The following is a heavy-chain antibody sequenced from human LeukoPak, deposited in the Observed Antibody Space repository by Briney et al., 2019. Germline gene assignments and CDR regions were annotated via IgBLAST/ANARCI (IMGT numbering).Heavy chain of an antibody. CDR3: ARVEQQLASGIFDY. D-gene: IGHD6-13*01. CDR2: INWNGGST. Sequence: GGSLRLSCAASGFTFDDYGMSWVRQAPGKGLGWVSGINWNGGSTGYADSVKGRFTISRDNAKNSLYLQMNSLRAEDTALYYCARVEQQLASGIFDYWGQGTLVTVSS. J-gene: IGHJ4*02. V-gene: IGHV3-20*04. CDR1: GFTFDDYG.